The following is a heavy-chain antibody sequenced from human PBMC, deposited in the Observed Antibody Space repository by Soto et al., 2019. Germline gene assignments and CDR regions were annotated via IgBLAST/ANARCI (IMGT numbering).Heavy chain of an antibody. Sequence: SETLSLTCTVSGGSISSSNYYWGWIRQPPGKGLDWIGNIYYSGTPYYNPSLKSRVTISIDTSKNQFSLRLNSLTAADTGVYYCARFVVPATRHPDFDYWGQGTLVTVSS. J-gene: IGHJ4*02. CDR3: ARFVVPATRHPDFDY. CDR2: IYYSGTP. V-gene: IGHV4-39*01. CDR1: GGSISSSNYY. D-gene: IGHD2-15*01.